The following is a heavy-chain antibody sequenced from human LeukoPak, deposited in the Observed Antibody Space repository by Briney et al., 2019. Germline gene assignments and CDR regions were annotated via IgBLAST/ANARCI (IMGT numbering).Heavy chain of an antibody. Sequence: GGSLRLSCAASGFTFSSYGMHWVRQAPGKGLEWVAVISYDGSNKYYADPVKGRFTISRDNSKNTLYLQMNSLRAEDTAVYYCAKGRPQATYYYDSSGYAPFDYWGQGTLVTVSS. CDR3: AKGRPQATYYYDSSGYAPFDY. CDR2: ISYDGSNK. J-gene: IGHJ4*02. V-gene: IGHV3-30*18. D-gene: IGHD3-22*01. CDR1: GFTFSSYG.